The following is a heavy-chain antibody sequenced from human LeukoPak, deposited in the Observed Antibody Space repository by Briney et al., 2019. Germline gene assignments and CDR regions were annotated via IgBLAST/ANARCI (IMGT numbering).Heavy chain of an antibody. CDR3: AREGYCSGGSCYVLDY. V-gene: IGHV3-21*01. D-gene: IGHD2-15*01. Sequence: SGGSLRLSRAASGFTFSSYSMNWVRQAPGKGLEWVSSISSSSSYIYYADSVKGRFTISRDNAKNSLYLQMNSLRAEDTAVYYCAREGYCSGGSCYVLDYWGQGTLVTVSS. CDR2: ISSSSSYI. J-gene: IGHJ4*02. CDR1: GFTFSSYS.